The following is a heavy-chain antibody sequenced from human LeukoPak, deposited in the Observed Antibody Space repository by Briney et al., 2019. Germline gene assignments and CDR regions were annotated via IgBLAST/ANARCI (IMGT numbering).Heavy chain of an antibody. D-gene: IGHD1-1*01. V-gene: IGHV3-49*03. J-gene: IGHJ4*02. Sequence: GGSLRLSCTVSGFTFGDYAMSWIRQAPGKGLVWVGFIRSKAYGETADYAASVKGRFTISRDDSKAIAYLQMNSLKTEDTAVYHCTRDRGAYNLYDYWGQGTLVTVSS. CDR2: IRSKAYGETA. CDR1: GFTFGDYA. CDR3: TRDRGAYNLYDY.